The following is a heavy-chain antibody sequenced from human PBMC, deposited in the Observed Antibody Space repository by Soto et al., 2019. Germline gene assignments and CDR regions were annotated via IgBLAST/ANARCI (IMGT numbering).Heavy chain of an antibody. CDR3: ARSFYYDSSGYHQFDY. CDR2: IDWDDDK. D-gene: IGHD3-22*01. V-gene: IGHV2-70*04. CDR1: GFSLSTSGMR. Sequence: SGPTLVNPNQTLTLTCTFSGFSLSTSGMRVGWFRQPPGKALEWLARIDWDDDKFYSTSLKTRLTISKDTSKNQVVLTMTNMDPVDTATYYCARSFYYDSSGYHQFDYWGQGTLVTVSS. J-gene: IGHJ4*02.